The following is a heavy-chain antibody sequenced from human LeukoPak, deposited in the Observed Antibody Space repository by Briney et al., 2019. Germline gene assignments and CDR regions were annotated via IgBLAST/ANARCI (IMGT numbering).Heavy chain of an antibody. CDR1: GFTFSDYY. D-gene: IGHD1-14*01. CDR3: ARVPRTESNLDY. J-gene: IGHJ4*02. V-gene: IGHV3-11*01. CDR2: ISSSGSTI. Sequence: PGGSLRLSCAASGFTFSDYYMSWIRQAPGKGLEWVSYISSSGSTIYYADSVKGRFTISRDNAKNSLYLQMNSLRAEDTVVYYCARVPRTESNLDYWGQGTLVTVSS.